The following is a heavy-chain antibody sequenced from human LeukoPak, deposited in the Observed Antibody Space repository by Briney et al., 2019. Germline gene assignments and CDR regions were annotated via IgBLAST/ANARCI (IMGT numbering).Heavy chain of an antibody. CDR2: IIPIFGTA. CDR1: GGTFSSYA. D-gene: IGHD6-19*01. Sequence: ASVKVSCKASGGTFSSYAFNWVRQAPGQGLEWMGGIIPIFGTANYAQKFQGRVTITADESTSTAYIELSSLRSEDTAVYYCARDPYSSGRYYFDYWGQGTLVTVSS. V-gene: IGHV1-69*13. J-gene: IGHJ4*02. CDR3: ARDPYSSGRYYFDY.